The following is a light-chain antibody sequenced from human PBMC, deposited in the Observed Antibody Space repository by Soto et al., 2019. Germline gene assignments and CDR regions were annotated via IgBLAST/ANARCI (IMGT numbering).Light chain of an antibody. CDR1: SSNIGNNA. V-gene: IGLV1-36*01. J-gene: IGLJ2*01. CDR3: AAWDDSRNGVV. CDR2: YDD. Sequence: QSVLTQPPSVSEAPRQRVTISCSGSSSNIGNNAVNWYQQLPGKAPKLLIYYDDLLPSGVSDRFSGSKSGTSASLAISGLQSDDEADYFCAAWDDSRNGVVFGAGTKLTVL.